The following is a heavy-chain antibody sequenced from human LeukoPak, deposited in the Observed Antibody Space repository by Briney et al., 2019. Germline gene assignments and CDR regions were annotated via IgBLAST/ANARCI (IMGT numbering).Heavy chain of an antibody. CDR2: IYYGGST. Sequence: PSQTLSLTCTVSGGSISSGDYYWSWIRQPPGKGLEWIGYIYYGGSTYYNPSLKSRVTISVDTSKNQFSLKLSSVTAADTAVYYCARDDGGGSLHYFDYWGQGTLVTVSS. D-gene: IGHD2-15*01. J-gene: IGHJ4*02. CDR3: ARDDGGGSLHYFDY. V-gene: IGHV4-30-4*01. CDR1: GGSISSGDYY.